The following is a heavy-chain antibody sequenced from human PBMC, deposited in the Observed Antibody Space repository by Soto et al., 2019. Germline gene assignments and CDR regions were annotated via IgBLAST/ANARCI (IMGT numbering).Heavy chain of an antibody. V-gene: IGHV3-21*01. Sequence: GGSLRLSCAASGFTFSSYSMNWVRQAPGKGLEWVSSISSSSSYIYYADSVKGRFTISRDNAKNSLYLQMNSLRAEDTAVYYCARGGVTDWFDPWGQGTLVTVSS. CDR3: ARGGVTDWFDP. J-gene: IGHJ5*02. D-gene: IGHD3-10*01. CDR1: GFTFSSYS. CDR2: ISSSSSYI.